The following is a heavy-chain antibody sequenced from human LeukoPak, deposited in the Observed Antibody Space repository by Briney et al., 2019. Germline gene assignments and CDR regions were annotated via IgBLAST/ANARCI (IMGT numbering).Heavy chain of an antibody. CDR3: ARCTDYYGFYVY. CDR1: GGSISSYY. V-gene: IGHV4-59*12. CDR2: IYYSGST. Sequence: SETLSLTCTVSGGSISSYYWSWIRQPPGKGLEWIGYIYYSGSTNYNPSLKSRVTISVDTSKNQFSLKLSSVTAADTAVYYCARCTDYYGFYVYWGQGTLVTVSS. J-gene: IGHJ4*02. D-gene: IGHD3-10*01.